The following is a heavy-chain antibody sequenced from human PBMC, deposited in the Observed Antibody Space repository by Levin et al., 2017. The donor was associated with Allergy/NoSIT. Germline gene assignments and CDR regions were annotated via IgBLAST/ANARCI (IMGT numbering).Heavy chain of an antibody. CDR3: VRGRAVAACYYYMAV. D-gene: IGHD6-19*01. Sequence: GGSLRLSCAASGFTLSSYSMNWVRQAPGKGLEWVSSISVTSAYIYYADSVKGRFTIFRDNAKNSLYAQVDSLRVEDTAVYYCVRGRAVAACYYYMAVWGKGTTVTVSS. CDR1: GFTLSSYS. V-gene: IGHV3-21*01. J-gene: IGHJ6*03. CDR2: ISVTSAYI.